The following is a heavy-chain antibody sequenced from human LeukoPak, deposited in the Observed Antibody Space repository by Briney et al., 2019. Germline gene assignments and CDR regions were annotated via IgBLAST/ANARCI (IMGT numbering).Heavy chain of an antibody. CDR1: GFTFSTYW. Sequence: GGSLRLSCAASGFTFSTYWMSWVRQAPGKGLGWVANIKQDGSEKYYLDSVKGRFTISRDNAKNSLYLQMNSLRAEDTAVYFCTREAAAGIDYWGQGTLVTASS. J-gene: IGHJ4*02. CDR3: TREAAAGIDY. D-gene: IGHD6-13*01. V-gene: IGHV3-7*01. CDR2: IKQDGSEK.